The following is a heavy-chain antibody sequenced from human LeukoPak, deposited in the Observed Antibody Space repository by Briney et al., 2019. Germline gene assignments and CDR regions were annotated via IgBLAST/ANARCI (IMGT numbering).Heavy chain of an antibody. CDR3: ARSYGSGWYFFDY. D-gene: IGHD6-19*01. CDR2: IKQDGSEK. Sequence: PGGSLRLSCAASGFTFSSYWMSLVRQAPGKGLEWVANIKQDGSEKYYVDSVKGRFTISRDNAKNSLYLQMTSLRAEDTAVYYCARSYGSGWYFFDYWGQGTLVTVSS. V-gene: IGHV3-7*01. J-gene: IGHJ4*02. CDR1: GFTFSSYW.